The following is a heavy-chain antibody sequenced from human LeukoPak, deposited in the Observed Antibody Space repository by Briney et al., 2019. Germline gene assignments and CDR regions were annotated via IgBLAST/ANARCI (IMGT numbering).Heavy chain of an antibody. J-gene: IGHJ3*02. CDR1: GGSISSGDYY. CDR3: ARVPLRWGDAFDI. V-gene: IGHV4-30-4*01. Sequence: SETLSLTCTVSGGSISSGDYYWSCIRQPPGKGLEWIGYIYYSGSTYYNPSLKSRVTISVDTSKNQFSLKLSSVTAADTAVYYCARVPLRWGDAFDIWGQGTMVTVSS. CDR2: IYYSGST. D-gene: IGHD4-23*01.